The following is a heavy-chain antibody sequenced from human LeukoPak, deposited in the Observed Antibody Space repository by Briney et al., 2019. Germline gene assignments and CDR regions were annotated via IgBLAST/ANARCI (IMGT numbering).Heavy chain of an antibody. J-gene: IGHJ4*02. CDR2: ISSSSDHI. D-gene: IGHD5-18*01. V-gene: IGHV3-23*01. CDR3: ANFVDTSMGGNDY. Sequence: GGSLRLSCAASGFTFSSHAMSWVRQAPGKGLEWVSAISSSSDHIYYADSVQGRFTISRDNSKNTLYLQMNSLRAEDTALYYCANFVDTSMGGNDYWGQGTLVTASS. CDR1: GFTFSSHA.